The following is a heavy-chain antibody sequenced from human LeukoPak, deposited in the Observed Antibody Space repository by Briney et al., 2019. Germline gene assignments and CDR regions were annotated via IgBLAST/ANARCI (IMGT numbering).Heavy chain of an antibody. CDR3: ARGGVVPEYYFDY. V-gene: IGHV1-69*13. J-gene: IGHJ4*02. Sequence: ASVKVSCKASGGTFSSYVMSWVRQAPGQGLEWMGGIIPIFDTANYAQKFQGRVTITADESTSTAYMELSSLRSEDTAVYYCARGGVVPEYYFDYWGQGTLVTVSS. CDR1: GGTFSSYV. CDR2: IIPIFDTA. D-gene: IGHD2-2*01.